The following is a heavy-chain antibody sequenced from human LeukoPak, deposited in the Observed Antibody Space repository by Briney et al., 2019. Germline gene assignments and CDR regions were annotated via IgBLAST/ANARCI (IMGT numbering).Heavy chain of an antibody. CDR1: GGSISSGGYS. CDR3: ARDSSGSGRVDY. J-gene: IGHJ4*01. D-gene: IGHD3-10*01. Sequence: PSETLSLTCAVSGGSISSGGYSWSWIRQPPGKGLEWIGYIYHSGSTYYNPSLKSRVTISVDRSKNQFSLNLSSVTAADTAVYYCARDSSGSGRVDYWGQGTLVTVSS. CDR2: IYHSGST. V-gene: IGHV4-30-2*01.